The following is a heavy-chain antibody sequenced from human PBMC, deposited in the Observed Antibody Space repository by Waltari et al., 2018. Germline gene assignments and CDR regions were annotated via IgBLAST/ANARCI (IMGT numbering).Heavy chain of an antibody. D-gene: IGHD6-19*01. CDR2: IKSKTDGGTT. V-gene: IGHV3-15*01. J-gene: IGHJ6*02. CDR1: GFTFSNAW. Sequence: EVQLVESGGGLVKPGGSLRLSCAASGFTFSNAWMSWVRQAPGKGLEWVGRIKSKTDGGTTDYAATVKGRFNISRDDSKNTLYLQMNSLKTEDTGGYYCNTTPIAVAGGVYYYFYGMDVWGPGTTVTVSS. CDR3: NTTPIAVAGGVYYYFYGMDV.